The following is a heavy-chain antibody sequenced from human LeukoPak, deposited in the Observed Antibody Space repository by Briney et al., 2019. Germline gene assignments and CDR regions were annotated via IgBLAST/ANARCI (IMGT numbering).Heavy chain of an antibody. Sequence: ASVKVSCKAYGYTFTDYYVHWVRQAPGQGLEWMGWINPNSGGTNCAQEFQGRVTMTGDTSISTAYMELSRLRSDDTAVYYCARGHYYYGLHVWGQGTTVTVSS. CDR2: INPNSGGT. CDR3: ARGHYYYGLHV. CDR1: GYTFTDYY. J-gene: IGHJ6*02. V-gene: IGHV1-2*02.